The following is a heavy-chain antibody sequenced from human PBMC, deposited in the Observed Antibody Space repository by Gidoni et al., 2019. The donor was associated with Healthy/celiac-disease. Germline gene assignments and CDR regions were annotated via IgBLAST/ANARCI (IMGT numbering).Heavy chain of an antibody. CDR2: ISYDGSNK. D-gene: IGHD3-22*01. J-gene: IGHJ4*02. Sequence: QVQLVESGGGVVQPGRSLRLSCAASGFTFSSYGMHWVRQAPGKGLEWVAVISYDGSNKYYADSVKGRFTISRDNSKNTLYLQMNSLRAEDTAVYYCAKEEEYYYDSSGYWTFDYWGQGTLVTVSS. V-gene: IGHV3-30*18. CDR3: AKEEEYYYDSSGYWTFDY. CDR1: GFTFSSYG.